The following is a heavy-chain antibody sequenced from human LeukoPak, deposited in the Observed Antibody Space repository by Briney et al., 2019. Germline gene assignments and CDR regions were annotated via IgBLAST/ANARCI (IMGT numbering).Heavy chain of an antibody. Sequence: GASVKVSCKASGHTFTGYYIHWVRQAPGQGLEWMGWINPNSGGTNYAQKFQGRVTMTRDTSISTAYMELTRLRSDDTAVYYCAKDVAAVAGQGYECFDYWGQGTLVTVSS. CDR2: INPNSGGT. CDR3: AKDVAAVAGQGYECFDY. CDR1: GHTFTGYY. V-gene: IGHV1-2*02. D-gene: IGHD6-19*01. J-gene: IGHJ4*02.